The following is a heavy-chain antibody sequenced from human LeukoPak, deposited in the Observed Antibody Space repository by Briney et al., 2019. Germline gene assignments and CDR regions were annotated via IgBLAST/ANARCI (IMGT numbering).Heavy chain of an antibody. CDR3: ARNLGYGGNPYFDY. D-gene: IGHD4-23*01. V-gene: IGHV3-53*01. CDR2: IYSGGST. J-gene: IGHJ4*02. CDR1: GFTVSSNY. Sequence: PGGSLRLSCAASGFTVSSNYMSWVRQAPGKGLEWVSVIYSGGSTYYADSVKGRFTISRDNSKNTLYLQMNSLRAEDTAVYYCARNLGYGGNPYFDYWGQGTLVTVSS.